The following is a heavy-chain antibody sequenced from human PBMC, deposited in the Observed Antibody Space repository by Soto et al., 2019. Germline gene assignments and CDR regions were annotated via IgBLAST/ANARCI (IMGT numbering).Heavy chain of an antibody. Sequence: EVQLLESGGGLVQPGGSLRLSCAASGFTFSSYAMSWVRQAPGKGLEWVSAISGSGGSTYYADSVKGRFTISRDNSKNTLYLQMNGLRAEDTAVYYCAKSPLGSSGSYPGHFDYWGQGTLVTVSS. D-gene: IGHD1-26*01. CDR1: GFTFSSYA. V-gene: IGHV3-23*01. CDR3: AKSPLGSSGSYPGHFDY. J-gene: IGHJ4*02. CDR2: ISGSGGST.